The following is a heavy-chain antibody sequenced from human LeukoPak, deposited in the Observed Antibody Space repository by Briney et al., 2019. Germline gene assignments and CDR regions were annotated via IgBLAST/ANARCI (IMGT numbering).Heavy chain of an antibody. CDR2: ISAYNGNT. D-gene: IGHD1-26*01. Sequence: ASVKVSCKASGYTFTGYYMHWVRQAPGQGLEWMGWISAYNGNTNYAQKLQGRVTMTTDTSTSTAYMELRSLRSDDTAVYYCASIVGADWFDPWGQGTLVTVSS. J-gene: IGHJ5*02. CDR1: GYTFTGYY. V-gene: IGHV1-18*04. CDR3: ASIVGADWFDP.